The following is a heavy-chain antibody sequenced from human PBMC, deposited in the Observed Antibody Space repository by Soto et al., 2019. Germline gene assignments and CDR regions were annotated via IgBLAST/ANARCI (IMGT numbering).Heavy chain of an antibody. CDR3: AAYCYTMTCTHFHGYS. V-gene: IGHV3-7*03. J-gene: IGHJ5*02. D-gene: IGHD3-16*02. CDR1: GFSFTTYV. CDR2: IKQDESDK. Sequence: HPGGSLRLSCAASGFSFTTYVMHWVRQAPGKGLEWVANIKQDESDKYYVDSVKGRFTISRDNAKNALYLQMNSLRVEDTAVYYCAAYCYTMTCTHFHGYSWGQGTQVTVSS.